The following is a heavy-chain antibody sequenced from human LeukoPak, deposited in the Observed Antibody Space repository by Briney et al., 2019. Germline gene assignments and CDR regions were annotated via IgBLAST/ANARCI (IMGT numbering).Heavy chain of an antibody. CDR3: AKGRGKLVGATIGYFDY. CDR2: ISSSGASK. D-gene: IGHD1-26*01. J-gene: IGHJ4*02. V-gene: IGHV3-23*01. Sequence: GGSLRLSCAASGFTFGSYAMGWVRQAPGKGLEWVSAISSSGASKYYADSVKGRFTISRDNSKNTLYLQMNSLRAEDTAVYYCAKGRGKLVGATIGYFDYWGQGTLVTVSS. CDR1: GFTFGSYA.